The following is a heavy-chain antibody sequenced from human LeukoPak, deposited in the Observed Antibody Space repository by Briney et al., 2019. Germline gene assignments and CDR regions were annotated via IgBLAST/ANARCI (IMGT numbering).Heavy chain of an antibody. J-gene: IGHJ3*02. CDR2: IYYSGTT. D-gene: IGHD6-13*01. Sequence: SETLSLTCTVSGDSVSSGSYYWSWIRQPPGKGLEWIGYIYYSGTTNYNPSLKSRVTISVDTSKNQFSLKLSSVTAADTAVYYCARDSTAAAGHGGAFDIWGQGTMVIVTS. V-gene: IGHV4-61*01. CDR3: ARDSTAAAGHGGAFDI. CDR1: GDSVSSGSYY.